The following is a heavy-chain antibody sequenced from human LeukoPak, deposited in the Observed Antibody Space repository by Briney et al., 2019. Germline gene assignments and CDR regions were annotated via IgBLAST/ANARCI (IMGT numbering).Heavy chain of an antibody. CDR1: GFTFSSYS. CDR2: ISSSSGTI. V-gene: IGHV3-48*04. Sequence: PGGSLRLSCAASGFTFSSYSMNWVRQAPGKGLEWVSYISSSSGTIYYADSVKGRFTISRDNAKNSLYLQMNSLRAEDTAVYYCAREEGPTFGYWGQGTLVTVSS. CDR3: AREEGPTFGY. J-gene: IGHJ4*02.